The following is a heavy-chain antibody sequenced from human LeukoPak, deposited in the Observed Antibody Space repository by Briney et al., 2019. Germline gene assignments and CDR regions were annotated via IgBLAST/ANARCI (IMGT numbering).Heavy chain of an antibody. CDR3: ARDPPHNYGASPRGDY. CDR1: GYTFTSYG. D-gene: IGHD4-17*01. V-gene: IGHV1-18*01. Sequence: PWASVKVSCKASGYTFTSYGISWVRQAPGQGLEWMGWISAYNGNTNYAQKLQGRVTMTTDTSTSTAYMELRSLRSDDTAAYYCARDPPHNYGASPRGDYWGQGTLVTVSS. J-gene: IGHJ4*02. CDR2: ISAYNGNT.